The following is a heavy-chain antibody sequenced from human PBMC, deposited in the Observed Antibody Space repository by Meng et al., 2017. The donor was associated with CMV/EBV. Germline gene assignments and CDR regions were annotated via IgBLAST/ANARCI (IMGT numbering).Heavy chain of an antibody. CDR1: GFTFSSYE. Sequence: GESLKISCAASGFTFSSYEMNWVRQAPGKGLEWVSYISSSGSTIYYADSVKGRFTISRDNAKNSLYLQMSSLRAEDTAVYYCARGNRGYYDGLLGFFDYWGQGTLVTVSS. D-gene: IGHD3-22*01. CDR2: ISSSGSTI. V-gene: IGHV3-48*03. J-gene: IGHJ4*02. CDR3: ARGNRGYYDGLLGFFDY.